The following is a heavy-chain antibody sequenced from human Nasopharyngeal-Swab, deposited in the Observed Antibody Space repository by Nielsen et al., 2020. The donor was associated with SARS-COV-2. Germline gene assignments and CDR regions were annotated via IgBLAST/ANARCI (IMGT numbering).Heavy chain of an antibody. V-gene: IGHV3-21*01. CDR2: ISSSSSYI. CDR1: GFTFSSYS. J-gene: IGHJ4*02. Sequence: LSLTCAASGFTFSSYSMNWVRQAPGKGLEWVSSISSSSSYIYYADSVKGRFTISRDNAKNSLYLQMDSLRAEDTAVFYCARADAYSNYGSLDYWGQGTLVTVSS. CDR3: ARADAYSNYGSLDY. D-gene: IGHD4-11*01.